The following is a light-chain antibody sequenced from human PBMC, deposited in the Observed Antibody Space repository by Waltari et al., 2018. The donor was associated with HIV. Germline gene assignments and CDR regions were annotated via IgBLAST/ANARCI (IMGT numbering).Light chain of an antibody. CDR3: QQYNSYS. Sequence: DIQMTQSPSTLSASVGDRVTITCRASQSISSWLAWYQQKPGKAPKLLIYKASSLESGVPSRFSGSGSGTEFTLTISSLQPDDFATYDCQQYNSYSFGGGTKVEIK. J-gene: IGKJ4*02. V-gene: IGKV1-5*03. CDR2: KAS. CDR1: QSISSW.